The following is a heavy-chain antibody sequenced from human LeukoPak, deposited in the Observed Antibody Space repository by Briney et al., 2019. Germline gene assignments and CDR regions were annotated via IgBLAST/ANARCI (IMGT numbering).Heavy chain of an antibody. Sequence: GGSLRLSCAASGFTFCSYALSWARHAPGKGLECVSPISGSGGSTYYADSVKGRFTISRDNSTNTLYLQMNRLRPEDTAVYYCAKDLGNPYYYGSGIVPWDAFDIWGHGTTVTVSS. D-gene: IGHD3-10*01. CDR1: GFTFCSYA. CDR3: AKDLGNPYYYGSGIVPWDAFDI. CDR2: ISGSGGST. J-gene: IGHJ3*02. V-gene: IGHV3-23*01.